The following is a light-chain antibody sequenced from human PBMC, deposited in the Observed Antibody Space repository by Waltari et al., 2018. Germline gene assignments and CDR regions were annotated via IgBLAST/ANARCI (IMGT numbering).Light chain of an antibody. CDR1: QSLNTN. J-gene: IGKJ1*01. CDR2: AAS. Sequence: EIVMTQSPGTLSMSPGERATLSCRASQSLNTNLAWYQQKPGQSPRLVIYAASTRATGLPARFSGSGSGTEFTLTISSLQSEDVAVYYCQQYNDWPRTFGQGTKVEIK. CDR3: QQYNDWPRT. V-gene: IGKV3-15*01.